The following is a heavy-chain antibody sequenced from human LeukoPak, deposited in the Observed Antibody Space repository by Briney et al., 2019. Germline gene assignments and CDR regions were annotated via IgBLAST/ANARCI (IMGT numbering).Heavy chain of an antibody. D-gene: IGHD6-13*01. J-gene: IGHJ6*01. Sequence: SETLSLTCTVSGGSISSGGYYWSWIRQHPGKGLEWIGCIYYSGSTYYNPSLKSRVTISVDTSKNQFSLKLSSVTAADTAVYYCARLGPQQQHYGMDVWGQGTTVTVSS. CDR1: GGSISSGGYY. V-gene: IGHV4-31*03. CDR2: IYYSGST. CDR3: ARLGPQQQHYGMDV.